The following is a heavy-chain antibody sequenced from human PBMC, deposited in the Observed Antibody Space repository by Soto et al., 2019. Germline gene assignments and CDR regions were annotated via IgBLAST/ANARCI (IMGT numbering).Heavy chain of an antibody. CDR3: AKVNYYFCSGYSAGLGGMDV. V-gene: IGHV3-30*18. CDR2: ISYDGSNK. J-gene: IGHJ6*02. CDR1: GFTFSSYG. Sequence: QVQLVESGGGVVQPGRSLRLSCAASGFTFSSYGMHWVRQAPGKGLEWVAVISYDGSNKYYADSVKGRFTISRDNSKNTLYLQVNSLIAEDTAVYYCAKVNYYFCSGYSAGLGGMDVWGQGTTVTVSS. D-gene: IGHD3-3*01.